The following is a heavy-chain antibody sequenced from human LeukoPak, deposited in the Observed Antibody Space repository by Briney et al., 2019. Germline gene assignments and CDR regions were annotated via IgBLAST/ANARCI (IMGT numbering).Heavy chain of an antibody. D-gene: IGHD6-19*01. CDR3: ARVEAVAGFDY. J-gene: IGHJ4*02. V-gene: IGHV1-69*04. CDR2: IIPILGIA. CDR1: GGTLSSYA. Sequence: SVKVSCKASGGTLSSYAISWVRQAPGQGLEWMGRIIPILGIANYAQKFQGRVTITADKSTSTAYMELSSLRSEDTAVYYCARVEAVAGFDYWGRGTLVTVSS.